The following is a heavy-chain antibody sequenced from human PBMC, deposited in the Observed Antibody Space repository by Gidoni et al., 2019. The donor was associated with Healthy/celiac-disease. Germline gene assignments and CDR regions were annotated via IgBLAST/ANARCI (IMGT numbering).Heavy chain of an antibody. J-gene: IGHJ6*02. CDR1: GGTFSSYA. CDR3: ARARARYYYYGMDV. CDR2: IIPSFGTA. V-gene: IGHV1-69*01. Sequence: QVQLVPSGAEVKQPGSSGKVSCRASGGTFSSYAISWVRQAPGQGLEWMGGIIPSFGTANYAQKFQGRVTITADESTSTAYMELSSLRSEDTAVYYCARARARYYYYGMDVWGQGTTVTVSS.